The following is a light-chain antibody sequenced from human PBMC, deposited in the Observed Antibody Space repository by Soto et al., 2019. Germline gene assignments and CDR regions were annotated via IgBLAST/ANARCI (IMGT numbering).Light chain of an antibody. CDR1: QTVSSN. J-gene: IGKJ4*01. V-gene: IGKV3-15*01. Sequence: EIVMPRSPATLSVTPGGRATLSCRASQTVSSNLAWYQQKPGQAPRLLIYGASTRATGIPARFSGSGSGTEFTLSISSLQSEDFAVYYCQQYNNWPLTFGGATKVDI. CDR2: GAS. CDR3: QQYNNWPLT.